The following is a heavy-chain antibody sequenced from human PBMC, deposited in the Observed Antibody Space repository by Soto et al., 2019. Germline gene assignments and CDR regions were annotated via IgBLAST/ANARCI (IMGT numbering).Heavy chain of an antibody. J-gene: IGHJ6*02. CDR2: INPSGGST. Sequence: ASVKVSCKASGYTFTSYYMHWVRQAPGQGLEWMGIINPSGGSTSYAQKFQGRVTMTRDTSTSTVYMELGSLRSEDTAVYYCARGIWSGYFTPTYYYGMDVWGQGTTVTVSS. CDR3: ARGIWSGYFTPTYYYGMDV. CDR1: GYTFTSYY. D-gene: IGHD3-3*01. V-gene: IGHV1-46*01.